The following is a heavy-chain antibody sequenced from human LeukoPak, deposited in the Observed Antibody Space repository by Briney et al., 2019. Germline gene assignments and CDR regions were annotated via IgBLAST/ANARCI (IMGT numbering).Heavy chain of an antibody. D-gene: IGHD3-3*01. V-gene: IGHV3-48*03. CDR2: ISSDGRNI. CDR3: ARDGPHYDLWSGYSYSYMDL. J-gene: IGHJ6*03. CDR1: GFTFSSYE. Sequence: PGGSLRLSCAASGFTFSSYEMNWVRQAPGKGLEWVSYISSDGRNIYYADSVKGRFTISRDNVKNSLFLQMNSLRAEDTAVYYCARDGPHYDLWSGYSYSYMDLWGKGTTVTVSS.